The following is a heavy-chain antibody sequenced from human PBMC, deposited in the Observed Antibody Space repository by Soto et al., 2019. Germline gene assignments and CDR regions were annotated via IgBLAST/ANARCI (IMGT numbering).Heavy chain of an antibody. J-gene: IGHJ5*02. Sequence: QVQLKESGPGLVKPSQTLSLTCTVSGGSISSGDYYWSWIRQPPGKGLEWIWYIYYSGSTYYNPSLKSRVTISVDTYKNQFSLKLSSVTAADTAVYYCARDLVANWFDPWGQGTLVTVSS. V-gene: IGHV4-30-4*01. CDR3: ARDLVANWFDP. CDR1: GGSISSGDYY. D-gene: IGHD5-12*01. CDR2: IYYSGST.